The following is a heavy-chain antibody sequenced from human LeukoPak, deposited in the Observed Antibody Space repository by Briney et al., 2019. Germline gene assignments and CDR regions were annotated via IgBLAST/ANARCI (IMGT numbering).Heavy chain of an antibody. CDR2: MNPNSGNT. Sequence: ASVKVSCKASGYTFTSYDINWVRQAPGQGLEWMGWMNPNSGNTGYAQKFQGRVTMTRNTSISTAYMELSSLRSEDTAVYYCARFLRGSGSYYIPPYYYYYGMDVWGQGTTVTVSS. V-gene: IGHV1-8*01. D-gene: IGHD3-10*01. CDR3: ARFLRGSGSYYIPPYYYYYGMDV. CDR1: GYTFTSYD. J-gene: IGHJ6*02.